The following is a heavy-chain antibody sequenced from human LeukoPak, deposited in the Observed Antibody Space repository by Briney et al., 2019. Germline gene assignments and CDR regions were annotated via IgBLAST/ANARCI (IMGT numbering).Heavy chain of an antibody. D-gene: IGHD2-2*01. CDR1: GLPFNTYG. J-gene: IGHJ6*03. CDR3: AKRMDCSSTSCYQYYMDV. V-gene: IGHV3-23*01. CDR2: ISGSGGST. Sequence: GRSLRLSCAVSGLPFNTYGMHWVRQAPGKGLEWVSAISGSGGSTYYADYVKGRFTISRDNSKNTLYLQMKSLRAEDTAVYYCAKRMDCSSTSCYQYYMDVWGKGTTVTVSS.